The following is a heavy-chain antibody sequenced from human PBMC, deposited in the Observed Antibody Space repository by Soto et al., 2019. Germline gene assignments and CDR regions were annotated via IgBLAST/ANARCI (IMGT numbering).Heavy chain of an antibody. CDR3: ARGRGDVVVVAATPDWSFHL. J-gene: IGHJ2*01. CDR1: GYTFTSYD. V-gene: IGHV1-8*01. D-gene: IGHD2-15*01. Sequence: QVPLVQSGAEVKKPGASVKVSCKASGYTFTSYDINWLRQATGQGLEWMGWMNPNSGNTGYAQKFQGRVTMTRNTSISTAYMGLSRLRSEDTAVYYCARGRGDVVVVAATPDWSFHLWGGGTLVTVSS. CDR2: MNPNSGNT.